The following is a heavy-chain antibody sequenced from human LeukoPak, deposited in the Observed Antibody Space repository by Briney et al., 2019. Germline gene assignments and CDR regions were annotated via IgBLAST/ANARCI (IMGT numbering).Heavy chain of an antibody. V-gene: IGHV3-21*04. J-gene: IGHJ4*02. Sequence: GGSLRLSCVASGFTFTTSDFNWIRQAPGKGLEWLSTITRSGSNLYYADSVKGRFTVSRDNSKNTLYLQMNSLRAGDTAVYYCARRLVAAATRVFDYWGQGTLVTVSS. CDR2: ITRSGSNL. CDR3: ARRLVAAATRVFDY. CDR1: GFTFTTSD. D-gene: IGHD2-15*01.